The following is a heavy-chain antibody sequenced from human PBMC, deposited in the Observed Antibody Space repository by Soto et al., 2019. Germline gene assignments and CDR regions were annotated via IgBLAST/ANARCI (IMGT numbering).Heavy chain of an antibody. CDR1: GGSMRPYY. Sequence: SETLSLTCTVSGGSMRPYYWSWIRQPPGQGLEWIGHIYYSGSTTNYNPSLKSRVTISVDTSKNQFSLKLSSVTAADTAVYYCARAAIVAATIDCFDLRGQGTIVPVS. CDR2: IYYSGST. D-gene: IGHD1-26*01. CDR3: ARAAIVAATIDCFDL. V-gene: IGHV4-59*01. J-gene: IGHJ3*01.